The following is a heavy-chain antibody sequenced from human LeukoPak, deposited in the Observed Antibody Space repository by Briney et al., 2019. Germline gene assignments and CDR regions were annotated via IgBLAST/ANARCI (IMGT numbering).Heavy chain of an antibody. CDR2: ISDRGSRT. D-gene: IGHD3-22*01. J-gene: IGHJ4*02. CDR1: GITLSNYG. CDR3: AKRGVVIRVILVGFHKEAYYFDS. Sequence: AGGSLRLSCAVSGITLSNYGMSWVRQAPGKGLEWVAGISDRGSRTNYADSVKGRFTISTDHPKNTLYLQMNSLRVEDTAVYFCAKRGVVIRVILVGFHKEAYYFDSWGQGALVTVSS. V-gene: IGHV3-23*01.